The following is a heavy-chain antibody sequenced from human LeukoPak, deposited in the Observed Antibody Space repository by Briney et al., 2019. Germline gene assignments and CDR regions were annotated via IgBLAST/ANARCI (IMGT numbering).Heavy chain of an antibody. CDR2: MNPNSGNT. J-gene: IGHJ4*02. Sequence: GASVNVSCKASGYSFTTYDINWVRQATGQGLEWMGWMNPNSGNTGYAQRFQGRVTMTRDTSISTAYMELNSLTSEDTAVYYCAKNVRDTGTFDYWGQGTLVTVSS. D-gene: IGHD5-18*01. CDR1: GYSFTTYD. CDR3: AKNVRDTGTFDY. V-gene: IGHV1-8*01.